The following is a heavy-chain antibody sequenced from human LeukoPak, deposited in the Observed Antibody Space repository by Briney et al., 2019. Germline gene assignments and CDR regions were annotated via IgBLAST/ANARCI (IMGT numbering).Heavy chain of an antibody. CDR1: GYTFTGYY. D-gene: IGHD3-22*01. CDR2: INSNSGGT. V-gene: IGHV1-2*02. Sequence: ASVKVSCKASGYTFTGYYMHWVRQAPGQGLEWMGWINSNSGGTNYAQKFQGRVTMTRDTSISTAYMELSRLRSDDTAVYYCARDGYYDSSGSSRAGYFDLWGRGTLVTVSS. CDR3: ARDGYYDSSGSSRAGYFDL. J-gene: IGHJ2*01.